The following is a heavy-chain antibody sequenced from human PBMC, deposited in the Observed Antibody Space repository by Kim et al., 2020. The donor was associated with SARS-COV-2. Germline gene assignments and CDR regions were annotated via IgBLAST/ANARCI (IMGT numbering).Heavy chain of an antibody. Sequence: SGSTYYNPSLKSRVTISVDTSKNQFSLKLSSVTAADTAVYYCARDLQGSVWGQGTTVTVSS. J-gene: IGHJ6*02. D-gene: IGHD1-1*01. CDR3: ARDLQGSV. V-gene: IGHV4-30-2*04. CDR2: SGST.